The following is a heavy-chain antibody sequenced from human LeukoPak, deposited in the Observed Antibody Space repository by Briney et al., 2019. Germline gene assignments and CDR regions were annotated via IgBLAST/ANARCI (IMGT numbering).Heavy chain of an antibody. CDR2: INPSGGSR. J-gene: IGHJ3*01. D-gene: IGHD3-22*01. Sequence: ASVKVSCKASGYTFTSYYMHWVRQAPGQGLEYMGMINPSGGSRSYAQKFQGRVTMTRDTSTSTVYMELSSLRSEDTAVYYCARDADLNYYDSTSYYGAFDVWGQGTMVTVSS. V-gene: IGHV1-46*01. CDR3: ARDADLNYYDSTSYYGAFDV. CDR1: GYTFTSYY.